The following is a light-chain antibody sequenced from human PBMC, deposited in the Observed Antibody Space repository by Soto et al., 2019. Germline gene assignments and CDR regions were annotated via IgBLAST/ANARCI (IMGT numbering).Light chain of an antibody. CDR2: GAF. CDR1: QNIRSNY. CDR3: QQYGSSPVT. J-gene: IGKJ1*01. Sequence: EIVLTQSPGTLSLSPGERATLCCRASQNIRSNYLAWYQQKPGQAPRFLIYGAFSRATGIPDRFSGSGSGTDFTLTISRLEPEDFAVYYCQQYGSSPVTFGQGTKVEIK. V-gene: IGKV3-20*01.